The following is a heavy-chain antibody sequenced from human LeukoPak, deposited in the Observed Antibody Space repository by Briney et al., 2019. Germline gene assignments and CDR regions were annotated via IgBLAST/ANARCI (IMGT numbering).Heavy chain of an antibody. CDR2: INHSGST. CDR3: ERGEKLRYFDWLSTTNWFDP. CDR1: GGSFSGYY. J-gene: IGHJ5*02. D-gene: IGHD3-9*01. V-gene: IGHV4-34*01. Sequence: SETLSLTCAVYGGSFSGYYWSWIRQPPGKGLEWIGEINHSGSTNYNPSLKSRVTISVDTSKNQFSMKLSYVTAAETAVYYCERGEKLRYFDWLSTTNWFDPWGQGTLVTVSS.